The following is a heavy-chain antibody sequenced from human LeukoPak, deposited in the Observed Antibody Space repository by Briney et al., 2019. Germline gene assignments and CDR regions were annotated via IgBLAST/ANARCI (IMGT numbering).Heavy chain of an antibody. J-gene: IGHJ6*03. CDR1: GYTFTSYG. Sequence: GASVKVSCKASGYTFTSYGISWVRQAPGQGLEWMGWISAYNGNTNYAQKLQGRVTMTTDTSTSTAYMELRSLRSDDTAVYYCARDRDLFWSGYRTHYYYYYYMDVWGKGTTVTVSS. CDR2: ISAYNGNT. V-gene: IGHV1-18*01. D-gene: IGHD3-3*01. CDR3: ARDRDLFWSGYRTHYYYYYYMDV.